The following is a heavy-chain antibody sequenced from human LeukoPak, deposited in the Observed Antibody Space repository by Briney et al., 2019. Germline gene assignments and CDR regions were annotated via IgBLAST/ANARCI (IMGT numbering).Heavy chain of an antibody. CDR1: GYTFTSYD. CDR2: MNPNSGNT. J-gene: IGHJ4*02. Sequence: ASVKVSCKASGYTFTSYDINWVRQATGQGLEWMGWMNPNSGNTGYAQKFQGRVTITRNTSISTAYMELSSLRSEDTAVYYCARFRYCSSTSCHTGGRKRNDYWGQGTLVTVSS. D-gene: IGHD2-2*02. V-gene: IGHV1-8*03. CDR3: ARFRYCSSTSCHTGGRKRNDY.